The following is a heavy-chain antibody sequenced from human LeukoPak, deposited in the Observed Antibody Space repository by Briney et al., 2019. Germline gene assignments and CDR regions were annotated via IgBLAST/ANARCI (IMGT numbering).Heavy chain of an antibody. D-gene: IGHD6-19*01. CDR1: GFTFSSYA. V-gene: IGHV3-30-3*01. CDR3: ARELSGWYYFDY. Sequence: GGSLRLSCAASGFTFSSYAMHWVRQAPGKGLEWVAVISYDGSNKYYADSVKGRFTISRDNSKNTLYLQMNSLRAEDTAVYYCARELSGWYYFDYWGQGTLVTVSS. CDR2: ISYDGSNK. J-gene: IGHJ4*02.